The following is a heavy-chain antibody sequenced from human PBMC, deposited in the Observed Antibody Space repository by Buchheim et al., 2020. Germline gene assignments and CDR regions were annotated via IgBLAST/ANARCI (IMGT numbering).Heavy chain of an antibody. Sequence: QVQLVESGGGVVQPGRSLRLSCAASGFTFSSYGMHWVRQAPGKGLEWVAVIWYDGSNKYYADSVKGRFTISRDNSKNTLYLQMNSLRAEDTAVYYCAREVFSKSSGLVDYWGQGTL. CDR1: GFTFSSYG. D-gene: IGHD6-19*01. V-gene: IGHV3-33*01. CDR2: IWYDGSNK. J-gene: IGHJ4*02. CDR3: AREVFSKSSGLVDY.